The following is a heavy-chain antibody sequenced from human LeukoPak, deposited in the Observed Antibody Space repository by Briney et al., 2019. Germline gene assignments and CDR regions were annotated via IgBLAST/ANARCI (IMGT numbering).Heavy chain of an antibody. CDR3: ARERYYDSSGYYNFDY. J-gene: IGHJ4*02. V-gene: IGHV1-69*13. CDR2: MIAVFGTA. D-gene: IGHD3-22*01. Sequence: GASVKVSCKASGGTFSSYAISWVRQAPGQGLEWMGGMIAVFGTAKYAQKFQGKVTITADESTSTAYMELSSLRSEDTAVYYCARERYYDSSGYYNFDYWGQGTLVTVSS. CDR1: GGTFSSYA.